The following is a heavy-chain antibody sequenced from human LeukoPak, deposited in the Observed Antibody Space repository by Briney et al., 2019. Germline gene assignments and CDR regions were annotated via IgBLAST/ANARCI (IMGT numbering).Heavy chain of an antibody. CDR3: ARATITGYYYYYGMDV. CDR2: INPNSGGT. CDR1: GYTFTGYY. Sequence: ASVKVSCKASGYTFTGYYMHWVRQAPGQGLEWMGWINPNSGGTNYAQKFQGRVTMTRDTSISTAYMELSRLRSDDTAVYYCARATITGYYYYYGMDVWGQGTTVTVSS. D-gene: IGHD5-24*01. V-gene: IGHV1-2*02. J-gene: IGHJ6*02.